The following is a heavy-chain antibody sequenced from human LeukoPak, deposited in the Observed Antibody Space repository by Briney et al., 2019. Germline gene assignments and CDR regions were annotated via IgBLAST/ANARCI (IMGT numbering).Heavy chain of an antibody. D-gene: IGHD3-3*01. Sequence: GASVKVSCKAFGYTFFSYAIHWVRQAPGQRLEWMGWINAGNDNTQYSQNFQDRVTITRDTSASTAYMELSSLKSEDTAVYYCARDAKMRSGYSFDYWGPGTLVTVSS. V-gene: IGHV1-3*01. J-gene: IGHJ4*02. CDR1: GYTFFSYA. CDR3: ARDAKMRSGYSFDY. CDR2: INAGNDNT.